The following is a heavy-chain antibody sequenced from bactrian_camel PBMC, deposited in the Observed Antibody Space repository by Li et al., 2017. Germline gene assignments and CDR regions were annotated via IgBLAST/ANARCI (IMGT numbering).Heavy chain of an antibody. D-gene: IGHD1*01. CDR3: AADAPHVPLYCDGNVPG. V-gene: IGHV3S32*01. CDR1: GLTFEDGH. CDR2: TNSGGGST. Sequence: LVESGGGSAHTGGSLRLSCAALGLTFEDGHKGWYRQAPGKGLEWVSATNSGGGSTYYADSVKGRLTISRNNAKNTLYLQLNSLKTEDTAMYYCAADAPHVPLYCDGNVPGWGQGTQVTVS. J-gene: IGHJ4*01.